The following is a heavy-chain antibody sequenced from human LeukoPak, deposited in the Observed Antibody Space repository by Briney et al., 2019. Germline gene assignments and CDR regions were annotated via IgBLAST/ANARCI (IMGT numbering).Heavy chain of an antibody. Sequence: PSETLSLTCTVSGGSNSSRNYYWAWFRQPPGTGLEWIGSILYSGSTYYNPSLKSRVTISVDTSKNQFSLKLSSVTAADTAVYYCARSNRASYCGGDCYPYFDYWGQGTLVTVSS. V-gene: IGHV4-39*07. J-gene: IGHJ4*02. CDR3: ARSNRASYCGGDCYPYFDY. CDR1: GGSNSSRNYY. CDR2: ILYSGST. D-gene: IGHD2-21*02.